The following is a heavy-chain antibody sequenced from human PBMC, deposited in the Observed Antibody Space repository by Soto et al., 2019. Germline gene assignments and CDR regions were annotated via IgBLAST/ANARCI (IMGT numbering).Heavy chain of an antibody. D-gene: IGHD3-16*01. CDR3: ARAYYDTEGYGHDP. J-gene: IGHJ5*02. CDR2: IYHSGST. Sequence: SETLSLTCTVSGGSISSGGYSWSWIRQPPGKGLEWIGYIYHSGSTYYNPSLKSRVTISVDRSKNQFSLKLSSVTAADTAVYYCARAYYDTEGYGHDPWGLGTLVTVSS. V-gene: IGHV4-30-2*01. CDR1: GGSISSGGYS.